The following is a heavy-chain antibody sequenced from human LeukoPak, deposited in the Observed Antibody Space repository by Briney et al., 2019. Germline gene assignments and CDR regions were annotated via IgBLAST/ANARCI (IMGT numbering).Heavy chain of an antibody. J-gene: IGHJ6*04. D-gene: IGHD3-10*01. CDR1: GFTFSIYA. CDR2: ISASGGTT. Sequence: GGSLRLSCAASGFTFSIYAMSWVRQAPGKGLEWVSAISASGGTTYYADSVKGRFTISRDNSKNTLYLQMNSLRAEDTAVYYCAKDLIGSGSFLDVWGKGTTVTVSS. CDR3: AKDLIGSGSFLDV. V-gene: IGHV3-23*01.